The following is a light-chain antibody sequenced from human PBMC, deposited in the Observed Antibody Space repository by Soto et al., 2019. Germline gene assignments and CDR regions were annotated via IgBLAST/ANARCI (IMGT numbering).Light chain of an antibody. CDR3: KSYAGSNTYV. CDR1: KSDIGVYDF. V-gene: IGLV2-8*01. Sequence: QSVLTHPPSASVTPGQSVTISCTGTKSDIGVYDFVSWYQHLPGKAPRLIIYEVFQRPSGVPDRFSGSKSGNTASLTVSGLQAADEADYFCKSYAGSNTYVFGSGSKVTV. J-gene: IGLJ1*01. CDR2: EVF.